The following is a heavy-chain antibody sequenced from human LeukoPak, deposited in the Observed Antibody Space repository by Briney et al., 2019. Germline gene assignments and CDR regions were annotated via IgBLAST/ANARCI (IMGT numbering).Heavy chain of an antibody. Sequence: ASVKVSCKVSGYTLTELSMHWVRQAPGKGLEWMGGLDPEDGETIYAQKFQGRVTMTEDTSTDTAYMELSSLRSEDTAVYYCATVLTGYSSSWYRFDPWGQGTLVTVSS. J-gene: IGHJ5*02. CDR1: GYTLTELS. CDR3: ATVLTGYSSSWYRFDP. CDR2: LDPEDGET. V-gene: IGHV1-24*01. D-gene: IGHD6-13*01.